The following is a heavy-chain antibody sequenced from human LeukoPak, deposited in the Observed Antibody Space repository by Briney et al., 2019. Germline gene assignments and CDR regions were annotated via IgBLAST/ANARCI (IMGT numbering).Heavy chain of an antibody. V-gene: IGHV3-23*01. Sequence: GGSLRLSCVASRFTFGSYGMSWVRQAPGKGLEWVSVISGSGGSTYITDSVKGRFTISRDNSKNTLYLQMHSLRAEDTAVYYCAKGDTGMVRRYYFDYWGRGTLVTASS. D-gene: IGHD5-18*01. CDR3: AKGDTGMVRRYYFDY. J-gene: IGHJ4*02. CDR1: RFTFGSYG. CDR2: ISGSGGST.